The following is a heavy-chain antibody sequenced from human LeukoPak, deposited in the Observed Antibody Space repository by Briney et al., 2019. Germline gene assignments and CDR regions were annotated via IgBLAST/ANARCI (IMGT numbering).Heavy chain of an antibody. CDR1: GFTFSSYA. V-gene: IGHV3-30*04. D-gene: IGHD1-7*01. Sequence: GGSLRLSCAASGFTFSSYAMHWVRQAPGKGLEWVAVISYDGSNKYYADSVKGRFTISRDNSKNTLYLQMNSLRAEDTAVYYCAGNYELFFDYWGQGTLVTVSS. CDR3: AGNYELFFDY. J-gene: IGHJ4*02. CDR2: ISYDGSNK.